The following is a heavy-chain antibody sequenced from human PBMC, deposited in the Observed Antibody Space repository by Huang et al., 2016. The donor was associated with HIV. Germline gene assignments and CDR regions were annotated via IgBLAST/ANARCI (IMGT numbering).Heavy chain of an antibody. CDR1: GYTFTDYY. D-gene: IGHD3-22*01. CDR2: INPNSGGT. Sequence: QVHLVQSGAEVKQPGASVKVSCKASGYTFTDYYIPWLRQAPGQGPEWMVWINPNSGGTNYAQKFQGRVTMTTDTSISTAYMDLIRLKSDDTAVYHCARQRTTYYYDSSGYRGEFDQWGQGTLVTVSS. V-gene: IGHV1-2*02. CDR3: ARQRTTYYYDSSGYRGEFDQ. J-gene: IGHJ4*02.